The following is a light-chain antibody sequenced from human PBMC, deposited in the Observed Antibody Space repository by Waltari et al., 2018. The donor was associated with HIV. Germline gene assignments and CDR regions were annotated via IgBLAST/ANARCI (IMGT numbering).Light chain of an antibody. CDR2: DAS. Sequence: EIVLTQSPATLSLSPGERATLSCRASQSVSNSLAWYQQKPGQAPSLLIYDASNRATGIPARFSGSGSGTDFTLTISNLEPEDFALYYCQQRSNWYTFGQGTKLEIK. J-gene: IGKJ2*01. CDR3: QQRSNWYT. CDR1: QSVSNS. V-gene: IGKV3-11*01.